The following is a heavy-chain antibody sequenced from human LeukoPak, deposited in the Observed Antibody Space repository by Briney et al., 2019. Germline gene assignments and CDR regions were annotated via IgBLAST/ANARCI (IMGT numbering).Heavy chain of an antibody. CDR3: ASRGGCSSTSCYFGSFSDY. Sequence: SETLSLTCTVSGGSISSSSYYWGWIRQPPGKGLEWIGSIYYSGSTYYNPSLKSRVTISVDTSKNQFSLKLSSVTAADTAVYYCASRGGCSSTSCYFGSFSDYWGQGTLVTVSS. D-gene: IGHD2-2*01. V-gene: IGHV4-39*01. CDR1: GGSISSSSYY. CDR2: IYYSGST. J-gene: IGHJ4*02.